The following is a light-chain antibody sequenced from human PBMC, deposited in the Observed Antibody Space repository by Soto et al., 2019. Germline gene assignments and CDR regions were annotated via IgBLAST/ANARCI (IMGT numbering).Light chain of an antibody. CDR2: DVS. Sequence: QSVLTQPASVSGSPGQSITISCTGTRSDVGGYNYVSWYQQHPGKAPKLMIYDVSNRPSGVSNRFSGSKSGNTASLTISGLQAEDEADYYCSSYTSSSTDYVFGTGT. V-gene: IGLV2-14*01. J-gene: IGLJ1*01. CDR3: SSYTSSSTDYV. CDR1: RSDVGGYNY.